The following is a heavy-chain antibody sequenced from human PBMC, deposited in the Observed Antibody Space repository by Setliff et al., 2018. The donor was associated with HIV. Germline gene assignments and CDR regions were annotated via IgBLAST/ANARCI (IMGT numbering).Heavy chain of an antibody. J-gene: IGHJ3*02. D-gene: IGHD4-17*01. CDR3: AKDGDYRNGDYDAFDI. CDR2: IKQDGSKA. CDR1: GFTFSSYW. V-gene: IGHV3-7*05. Sequence: LRLSCAASGFTFSSYWMSWVRQAPGKGLEWVADIKQDGSKAYYMDSVKGRFTISRDNPKNSLYLQMTSLRAEDTAVYYCAKDGDYRNGDYDAFDIWGLGTMVTVSS.